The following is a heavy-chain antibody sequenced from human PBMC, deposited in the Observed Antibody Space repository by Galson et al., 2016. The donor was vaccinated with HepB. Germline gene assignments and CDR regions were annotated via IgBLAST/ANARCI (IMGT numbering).Heavy chain of an antibody. CDR1: GLTLSNVW. J-gene: IGHJ4*02. CDR3: TPRSF. CDR2: IKSKSDGGTA. V-gene: IGHV3-15*01. Sequence: SLRLSCAASGLTLSNVWMTWVRQAPGKGLEYLGHIKSKSDGGTADYATPVKGRFTIFRDDSKNTLYLQMNSLRIEDTAVYYCTPRSFWGQGTLVIVSS.